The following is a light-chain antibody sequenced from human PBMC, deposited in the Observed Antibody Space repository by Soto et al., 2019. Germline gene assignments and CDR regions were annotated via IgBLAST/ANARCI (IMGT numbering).Light chain of an antibody. J-gene: IGLJ1*01. CDR1: NSDIGTYNY. V-gene: IGLV2-14*01. Sequence: QSALTQPASVSGSPGQSITISCTGSNSDIGTYNYVSWYQQLPGKAPKLVISEVSNRPSGISGRFSGSKSGNAASLTISGLHAEDEATYYCSSYNSTSTLYVFGPGTKVTVL. CDR2: EVS. CDR3: SSYNSTSTLYV.